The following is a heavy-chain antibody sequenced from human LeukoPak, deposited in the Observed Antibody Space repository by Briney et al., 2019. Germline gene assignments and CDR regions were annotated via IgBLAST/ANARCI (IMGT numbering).Heavy chain of an antibody. Sequence: PSETLSLTCTVSGGSISSYYWSWIRQPPGKGLEWIGYIYYNGSTNYNPSLKSRVTISIDTSKNQFSLKLSSVTAADTAVYYCARHFDYDSGGDAFDIWGQGTMVTVSS. J-gene: IGHJ3*02. CDR3: ARHFDYDSGGDAFDI. D-gene: IGHD3-10*01. CDR2: IYYNGST. CDR1: GGSISSYY. V-gene: IGHV4-59*08.